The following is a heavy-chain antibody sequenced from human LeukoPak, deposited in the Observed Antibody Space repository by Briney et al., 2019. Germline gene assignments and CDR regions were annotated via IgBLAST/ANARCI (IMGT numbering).Heavy chain of an antibody. CDR1: GYTFTSYG. J-gene: IGHJ3*02. V-gene: IGHV1-18*01. CDR3: ARDLTHYHAFDI. Sequence: ASVKVSCKASGYTFTSYGISWVRQAPGQGLEWMGWISAYNGNTNYAQKLQGRVTMTTDTSTSKAYMELRSLRSDDTAVYYCARDLTHYHAFDIWGQGTMVTVSS. CDR2: ISAYNGNT. D-gene: IGHD1-26*01.